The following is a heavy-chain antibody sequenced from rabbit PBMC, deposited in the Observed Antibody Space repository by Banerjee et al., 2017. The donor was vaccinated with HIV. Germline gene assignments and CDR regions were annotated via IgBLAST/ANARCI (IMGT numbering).Heavy chain of an antibody. D-gene: IGHD4-1*01. CDR2: IYTGTSGST. Sequence: QEQLVESGGGLVTLGGSLTLTCKASGFDLSSYYYMCWVRQAPGKGLELIACIYTGTSGSTYYANWAKGRFTISRTSSTTVALQMTSLTAADTATYFCARDLAGVIGWNFDLWGPGTLVTV. J-gene: IGHJ4*01. CDR1: GFDLSSYYY. V-gene: IGHV1S45*01. CDR3: ARDLAGVIGWNFDL.